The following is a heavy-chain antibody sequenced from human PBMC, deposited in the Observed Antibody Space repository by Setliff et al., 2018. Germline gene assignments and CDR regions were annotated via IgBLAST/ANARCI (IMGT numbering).Heavy chain of an antibody. D-gene: IGHD6-19*01. Sequence: SETLSLTCTVSGGSISSYYWSWIRQPPGKGLEWIGYIYSSGSTYYNPSLKSRVSISVDTSKNQFSLKLSSVTAADMAVYYCAREQWLDPPGYYYMDVWAKGTTVTVSS. CDR2: IYSSGST. CDR3: AREQWLDPPGYYYMDV. V-gene: IGHV4-59*12. J-gene: IGHJ6*03. CDR1: GGSISSYY.